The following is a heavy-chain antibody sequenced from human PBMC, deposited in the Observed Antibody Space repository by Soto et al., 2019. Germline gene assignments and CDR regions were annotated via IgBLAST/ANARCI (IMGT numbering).Heavy chain of an antibody. D-gene: IGHD3-16*01. J-gene: IGHJ5*02. CDR2: IDPSDSYT. CDR1: GYSFTSYW. CDR3: ARTWDDYDYVWGSFKRFDP. V-gene: IGHV5-10-1*01. Sequence: GESLKISCKVSGYSFTSYWISWVRQMPGKGLEWMGRIDPSDSYTNYSPSFQGHVTISADKSISTAYLQWSSLKASDTAMYYCARTWDDYDYVWGSFKRFDPWGQGTLVTVSS.